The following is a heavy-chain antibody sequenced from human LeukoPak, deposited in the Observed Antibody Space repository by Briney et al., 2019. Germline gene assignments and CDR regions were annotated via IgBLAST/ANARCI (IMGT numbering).Heavy chain of an antibody. J-gene: IGHJ3*02. V-gene: IGHV1-69*13. CDR1: GGGFTFTSHA. Sequence: ASVKVSCKASGGGFTFTSHAISWVRQAPGQGLEWMGGLIPIYGSANYAQKFQGRVTITSDESTRTVYMELSSLRPEDSAVYYCAGFFYDNSGDAFDIWGQGKMVTVSS. CDR2: LIPIYGSA. D-gene: IGHD3-22*01. CDR3: AGFFYDNSGDAFDI.